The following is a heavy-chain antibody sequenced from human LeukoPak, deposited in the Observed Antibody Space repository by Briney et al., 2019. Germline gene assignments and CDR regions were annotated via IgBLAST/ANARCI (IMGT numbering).Heavy chain of an antibody. Sequence: GASVKVSCKASGYTFTDYYMHWVRQAPGQGLEWMGLINLNSGGTNFAQRFQGRVTMTRHTSISKAYMDLSRLISDDTAVYYCARDAGYCTGGSCWYFDHWGQGTLVTVSS. V-gene: IGHV1-2*02. J-gene: IGHJ4*02. D-gene: IGHD2-15*01. CDR1: GYTFTDYY. CDR2: INLNSGGT. CDR3: ARDAGYCTGGSCWYFDH.